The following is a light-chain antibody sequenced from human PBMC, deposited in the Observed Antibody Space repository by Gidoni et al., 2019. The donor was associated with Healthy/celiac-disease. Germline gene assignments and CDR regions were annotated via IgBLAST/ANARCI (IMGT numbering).Light chain of an antibody. V-gene: IGKV3-11*01. CDR3: QKSSNWPRT. CDR2: DAS. J-gene: IGKJ1*01. Sequence: EIVFTQSPATLSLSPGERATHSCRASQSVSSYLAWYQQKPGQAPRLLIYDASNRATGIPARFSGSGSGKDFTLTISSLEPEDFAVYYWQKSSNWPRTFGKGTKVEIK. CDR1: QSVSSY.